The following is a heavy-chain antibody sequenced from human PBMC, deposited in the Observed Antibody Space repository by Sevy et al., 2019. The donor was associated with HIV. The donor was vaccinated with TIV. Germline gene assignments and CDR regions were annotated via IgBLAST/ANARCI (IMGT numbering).Heavy chain of an antibody. CDR1: GFSVSNYD. V-gene: IGHV3-13*01. CDR3: ARRGVIYYYGLDV. Sequence: GGSLILSCAASGFSVSNYDMHWVRQATGKGLEWVAIIATEGDTNYSGSVKGRFTLSRDSATNSLYLQMNTLTAGDTAVYYCARRGVIYYYGLDVWGRGTTVTVSS. J-gene: IGHJ6*02. CDR2: IATEGDT. D-gene: IGHD3-10*01.